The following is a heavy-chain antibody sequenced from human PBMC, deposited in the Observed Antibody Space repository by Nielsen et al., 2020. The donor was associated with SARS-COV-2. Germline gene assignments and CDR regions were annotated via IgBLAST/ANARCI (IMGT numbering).Heavy chain of an antibody. D-gene: IGHD6-19*01. CDR2: IYSGGST. CDR3: ARGDIAVAGTNWFDP. Sequence: GGSLRLSCAASGFTFSSYAMSWVRQAPGKGLEWVSVIYSGGSTYYADSVKGRFTISRDNSKNTLYLQMNSLRAEDTAVYYCARGDIAVAGTNWFDPWGQGTLVTVSS. CDR1: GFTFSSYA. V-gene: IGHV3-66*01. J-gene: IGHJ5*02.